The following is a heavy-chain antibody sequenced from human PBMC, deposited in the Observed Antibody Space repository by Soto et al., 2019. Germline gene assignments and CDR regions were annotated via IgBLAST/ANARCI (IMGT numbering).Heavy chain of an antibody. Sequence: PTETLSLTCTVSGGSISSSSYYWGWIRQPPGKGLEWIGSIYYSGSTYYNPSLKSRVTISVDTSKNQFSLKLSSVTAADTAVYYCARAYFFWSGYYTSQYDYCGQXSLVTVSA. CDR3: ARAYFFWSGYYTSQYDY. V-gene: IGHV4-39*01. D-gene: IGHD3-3*01. CDR2: IYYSGST. J-gene: IGHJ4*02. CDR1: GGSISSSSYY.